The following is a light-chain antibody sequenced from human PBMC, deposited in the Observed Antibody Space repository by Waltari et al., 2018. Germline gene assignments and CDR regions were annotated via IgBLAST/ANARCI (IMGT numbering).Light chain of an antibody. CDR2: HVT. V-gene: IGLV2-8*01. Sequence: QSTLTQPPSASGSPGQSVTISCSGTSGDVGAYDHVSWYQQLPGEAPKLMIYHVTKRPSGVPGRFSGSKSGNTASLTVSGLQAEDEAAYFCNSRAGGSGWVFGGGTKLTVL. CDR1: SGDVGAYDH. J-gene: IGLJ3*02. CDR3: NSRAGGSGWV.